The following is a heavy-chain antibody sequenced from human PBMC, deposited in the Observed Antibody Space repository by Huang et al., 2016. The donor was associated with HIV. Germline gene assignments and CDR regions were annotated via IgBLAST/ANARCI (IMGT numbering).Heavy chain of an antibody. CDR3: ARDWSFGSSTSPAD. D-gene: IGHD6-6*01. V-gene: IGHV1-2*02. CDR2: TNPKRGGP. Sequence: QVQLVQSGAEVKNPGASVRVSCKASGSTLTDANIHWVRQAPGQGLDWIGGTNPKRGGPSHAQRFQVRITRTRDTTISTVHMGLRRIQSDDTAVYFCARDWSFGSSTSPADWGQGTLVTVSS. CDR1: GSTLTDAN. J-gene: IGHJ4*02.